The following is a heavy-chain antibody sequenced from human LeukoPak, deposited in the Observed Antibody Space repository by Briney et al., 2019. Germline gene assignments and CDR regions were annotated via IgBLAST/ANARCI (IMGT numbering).Heavy chain of an antibody. CDR3: ARGPYTVIDY. CDR1: GFTFDDYA. V-gene: IGHV3-9*01. CDR2: ISWNSGSI. Sequence: GGSLRLSCAASGFTFDDYAMHWVRQAPGKGLEWVSGISWNSGSIGYADSVKGRFTISRDNAKNSLYLQMNSLRAEDTALYYCARGPYTVIDYWGQGTLVTVSS. J-gene: IGHJ4*02. D-gene: IGHD4-17*01.